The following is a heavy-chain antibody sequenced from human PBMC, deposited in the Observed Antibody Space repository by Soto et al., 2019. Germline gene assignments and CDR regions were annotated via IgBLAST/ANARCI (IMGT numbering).Heavy chain of an antibody. D-gene: IGHD3-10*01. CDR3: ARVSSQSIWGSGSFPIDH. Sequence: SETLSLTCTVSGDSISSYYWTWIRQPPGKGLEWIAFIYYGGSINYNPSLKSRVAISVDTSKNQFSLNLNSVTAADTAVYYCARVSSQSIWGSGSFPIDHRGQGTLVTVSS. J-gene: IGHJ4*02. CDR2: IYYGGSI. CDR1: GDSISSYY. V-gene: IGHV4-59*08.